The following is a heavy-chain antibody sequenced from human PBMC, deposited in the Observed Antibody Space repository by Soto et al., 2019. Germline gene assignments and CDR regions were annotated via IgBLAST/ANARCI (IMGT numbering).Heavy chain of an antibody. CDR1: GFTFSNAW. CDR2: IKSKTDGGTT. Sequence: GGSLRLSCAASGFTFSNAWMSWVRQAPGKGLEWVGRIKSKTDGGTTDYAAPVKGRFTISRDDSKNTLYLQMNSLKTEDTAVYYCTTYYDFWSGYYYFDYWGQGTLVTVSS. J-gene: IGHJ4*02. CDR3: TTYYDFWSGYYYFDY. V-gene: IGHV3-15*01. D-gene: IGHD3-3*01.